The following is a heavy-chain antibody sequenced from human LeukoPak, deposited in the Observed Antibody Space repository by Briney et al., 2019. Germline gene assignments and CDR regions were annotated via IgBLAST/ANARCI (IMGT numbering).Heavy chain of an antibody. CDR1: GGSVSTSDYY. V-gene: IGHV4-39*07. CDR2: IFYTGKT. Sequence: SETLSLTCTVSGGSVSTSDYYWGWIRQPPGKGPEWIGDIFYTGKTNYNPSLKRRVTISLDTSRNQFSLKLTSVTAADMAVYYCARVFDSWGQGTLVTVSS. CDR3: ARVFDS. J-gene: IGHJ4*02.